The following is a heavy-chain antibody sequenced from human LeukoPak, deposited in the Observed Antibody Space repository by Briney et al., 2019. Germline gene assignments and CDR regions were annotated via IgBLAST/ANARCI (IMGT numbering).Heavy chain of an antibody. Sequence: KAGGSLRLSCAVSGFTFSSYTMSWVRQAPGKGLEWVSSITGSSTYIYYADSVKGRFTISRDNAKNSLYLKMNNLGAEDTAVYYCARDLTVTSTCWFDLWGQGTLVTVSS. CDR1: GFTFSSYT. D-gene: IGHD4-11*01. CDR3: ARDLTVTSTCWFDL. CDR2: ITGSSTYI. J-gene: IGHJ5*02. V-gene: IGHV3-21*01.